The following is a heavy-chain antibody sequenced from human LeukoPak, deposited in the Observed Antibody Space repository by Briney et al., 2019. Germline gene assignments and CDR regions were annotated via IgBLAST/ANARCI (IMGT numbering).Heavy chain of an antibody. J-gene: IGHJ3*02. Sequence: ASVKVSCKASGYTFTSYGISWVRQAPGQGLEWMGWISAYNGKKNYAQKLQGRVTMTTDTSTSTAYMELRSLRSDDTAVYYCARDLLYGDYDAFDIWGQGTMVTVSS. D-gene: IGHD4-17*01. CDR1: GYTFTSYG. V-gene: IGHV1-18*01. CDR3: ARDLLYGDYDAFDI. CDR2: ISAYNGKK.